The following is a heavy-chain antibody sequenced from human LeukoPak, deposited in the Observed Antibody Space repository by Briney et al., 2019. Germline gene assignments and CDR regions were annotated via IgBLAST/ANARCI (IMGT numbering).Heavy chain of an antibody. CDR2: IYSGGST. V-gene: IGHV3-53*01. D-gene: IGHD5-12*01. CDR3: ARDRGSGYYDAIDI. CDR1: GFTVSSNY. J-gene: IGHJ3*02. Sequence: GGSLRLSCAASGFTVSSNYMSWVRQAPGKGLEWVSVIYSGGSTYYADSVKGRFTISRDNSKNTLYLQMNSLRVEDTAVYYCARDRGSGYYDAIDIWGQGTMVTVSS.